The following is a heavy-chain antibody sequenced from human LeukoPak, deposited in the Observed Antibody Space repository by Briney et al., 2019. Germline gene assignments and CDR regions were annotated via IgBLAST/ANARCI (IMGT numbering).Heavy chain of an antibody. Sequence: GRSLRLSCAASGFTFSSYGMHWVRQAPGKGLEWVAVITYDGSNKYYADSVKGRFTISRDNSKDTLYLQMNSLRAEDTAVYYCARISGSSQGDWGQGTLVTVSS. J-gene: IGHJ4*02. CDR2: ITYDGSNK. V-gene: IGHV3-30*03. CDR1: GFTFSSYG. D-gene: IGHD3-10*01. CDR3: ARISGSSQGD.